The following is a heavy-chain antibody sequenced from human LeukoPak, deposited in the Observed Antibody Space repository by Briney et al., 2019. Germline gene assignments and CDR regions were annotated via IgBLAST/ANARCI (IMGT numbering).Heavy chain of an antibody. CDR3: ARGITVTSIGDY. CDR2: IYSGGHT. CDR1: GFTVSNNY. Sequence: GGSLRLSCAASGFTVSNNYMSWVRQAPGKGLEWVSVIYSGGHTYYADSVKGRFTISRDNPKNTLYLQMSSLRAEDTAVYYCARGITVTSIGDYWGQGTLVTVSS. D-gene: IGHD4-17*01. V-gene: IGHV3-53*01. J-gene: IGHJ4*02.